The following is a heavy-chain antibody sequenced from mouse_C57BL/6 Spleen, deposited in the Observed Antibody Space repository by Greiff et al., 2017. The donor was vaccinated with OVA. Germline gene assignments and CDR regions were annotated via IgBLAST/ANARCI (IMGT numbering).Heavy chain of an antibody. CDR2: IDPSDSYP. CDR3: ARRGSSGPSYAMDY. Sequence: VQLQQPGAELVRPGTSVKLSCKASGYTFTSYWMHWVKQRPGQGLEWIGVIDPSDSYPNYNQKFKGKATLTVDTSSSPAYMQLSSLTSEDSAVDYCARRGSSGPSYAMDYWGQGTSVTVSS. D-gene: IGHD3-2*02. J-gene: IGHJ4*01. CDR1: GYTFTSYW. V-gene: IGHV1-59*01.